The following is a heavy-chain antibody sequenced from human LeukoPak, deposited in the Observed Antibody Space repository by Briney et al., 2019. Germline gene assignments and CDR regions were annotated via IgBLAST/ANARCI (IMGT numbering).Heavy chain of an antibody. Sequence: GGSLRPSCAASGFTFSSYAMSWVRQAPGKGLEWVSAISGSDSGTYYADSVKGRFTISRDNSRNTLYLQINSLRAEDTAVYYCARLYCSGGSCYSVDYWGQGTLVTVSS. V-gene: IGHV3-23*01. CDR2: ISGSDSGT. J-gene: IGHJ4*02. CDR1: GFTFSSYA. D-gene: IGHD2-15*01. CDR3: ARLYCSGGSCYSVDY.